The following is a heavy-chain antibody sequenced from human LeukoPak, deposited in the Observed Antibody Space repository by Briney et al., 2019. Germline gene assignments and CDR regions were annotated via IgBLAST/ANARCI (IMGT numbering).Heavy chain of an antibody. D-gene: IGHD2-2*02. J-gene: IGHJ2*01. Sequence: PGGSLRLSCAASGFAFSSYAMNWVRQAPGKGLEWVAFIRYDGSNKYYADSVKGRFTISRDNSKNTLYLQMNSLRAEDTAVYYCAKGPYCSSTSCYKANWYFDLWGRGTLVTVSS. CDR1: GFAFSSYA. V-gene: IGHV3-30*02. CDR3: AKGPYCSSTSCYKANWYFDL. CDR2: IRYDGSNK.